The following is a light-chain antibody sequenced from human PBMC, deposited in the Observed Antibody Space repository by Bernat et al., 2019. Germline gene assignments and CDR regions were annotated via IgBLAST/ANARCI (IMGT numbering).Light chain of an antibody. CDR2: CAS. CDR3: QQLDNFPRT. Sequence: DIQLTQSPSFLSASVGDRVTITCRASQVIGTYLAWYHQKPGTAPHLLIYCASTLQSGVPSRFSGSGSGTQFTLTISSLQPEDSATYYCQQLDNFPRTFGQGTRLEIK. V-gene: IGKV1-9*01. CDR1: QVIGTY. J-gene: IGKJ5*01.